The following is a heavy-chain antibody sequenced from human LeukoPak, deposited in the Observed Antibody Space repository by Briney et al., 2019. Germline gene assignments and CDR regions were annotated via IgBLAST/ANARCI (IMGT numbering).Heavy chain of an antibody. Sequence: GGSLRLSCKVSGITFNNYAFHWDRQAPGKGLEWVAAISFDGKDRNYADSVKGRFSISRDNSKNTVSIQIDSLRGEDTALYYCAKDGSDKIAAATYHHSGMDVWGQGITVTV. CDR3: AKDGSDKIAAATYHHSGMDV. J-gene: IGHJ6*02. D-gene: IGHD6-25*01. V-gene: IGHV3-30*18. CDR2: ISFDGKDR. CDR1: GITFNNYA.